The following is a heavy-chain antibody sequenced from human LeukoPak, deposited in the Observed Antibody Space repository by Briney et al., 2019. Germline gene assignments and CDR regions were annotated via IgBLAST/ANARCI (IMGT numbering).Heavy chain of an antibody. CDR3: ARQFVGYSFFDY. CDR1: GGSFSGYY. D-gene: IGHD5-18*01. V-gene: IGHV4-34*01. CDR2: INHSGST. Sequence: SETLSLTCAVYGGSFSGYYWSWIRQPPGKGLEWIGEINHSGSTNYNPSLKSRVTISVDTSKNQFSLKLSSVTAADTAVYYCARQFVGYSFFDYWGQGTLVTVSS. J-gene: IGHJ4*02.